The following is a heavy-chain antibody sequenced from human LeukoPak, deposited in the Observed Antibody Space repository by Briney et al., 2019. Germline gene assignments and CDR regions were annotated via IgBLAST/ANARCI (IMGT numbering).Heavy chain of an antibody. J-gene: IGHJ6*02. CDR2: IVVGSGNT. V-gene: IGHV1-58*01. Sequence: GASVKVSCKASGFTFTSSAVQWVRQARGQRLEWIGWIVVGSGNTNYAQKFQGRVTITADESTSTAYMELSSLRSEDTAVYYCARNPTDTHYYYYGMDVWGQGTTVTVSS. CDR3: ARNPTDTHYYYYGMDV. CDR1: GFTFTSSA.